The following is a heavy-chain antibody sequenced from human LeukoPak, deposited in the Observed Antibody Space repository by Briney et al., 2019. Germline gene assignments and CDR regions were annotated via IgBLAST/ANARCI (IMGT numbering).Heavy chain of an antibody. V-gene: IGHV1-24*01. Sequence: VGSVKVACKVSGYTLTELSMHWVRQAPGKGLEWMGGFDPEDGETIYAQKFQGRVTMTEDTSTDTAYMELSSLRSEDTAVYYCATSSGYPLLDPQDYYGMDVWGQGTTVTVSS. J-gene: IGHJ6*02. CDR2: FDPEDGET. CDR1: GYTLTELS. CDR3: ATSSGYPLLDPQDYYGMDV. D-gene: IGHD3-22*01.